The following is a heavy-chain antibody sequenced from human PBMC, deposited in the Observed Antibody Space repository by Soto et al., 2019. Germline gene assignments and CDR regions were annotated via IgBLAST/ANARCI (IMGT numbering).Heavy chain of an antibody. CDR3: ARDKITGLFDY. CDR2: IYYSGST. CDR1: GGSISSSSYY. J-gene: IGHJ4*02. V-gene: IGHV4-39*07. Sequence: SETLSLTCIVSGGSISSSSYYWGWIRQPPGKGLEWIGSIYYSGSTYYNPSLKSRVTISVGTSKNQFSLKLTSVTAADTAVYYCARDKITGLFDYWGQGTLVTVSS. D-gene: IGHD2-8*02.